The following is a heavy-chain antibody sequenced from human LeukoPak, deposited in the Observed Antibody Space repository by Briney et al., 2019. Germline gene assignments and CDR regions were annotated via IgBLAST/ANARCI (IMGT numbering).Heavy chain of an antibody. D-gene: IGHD6-19*01. J-gene: IGHJ3*02. CDR1: GFTFSSYA. CDR3: AKDGEYSSGWPWPKPRIYDAFDI. V-gene: IGHV3-23*01. Sequence: PGGSLRLSCAASGFTFSSYAMSWVRQAPGKGLEWVSAISGSGGSTYYADSVKGRFTISRDNSKNTLYLQMNSLRAEDTAVYYCAKDGEYSSGWPWPKPRIYDAFDIWGQGTMVTVSS. CDR2: ISGSGGST.